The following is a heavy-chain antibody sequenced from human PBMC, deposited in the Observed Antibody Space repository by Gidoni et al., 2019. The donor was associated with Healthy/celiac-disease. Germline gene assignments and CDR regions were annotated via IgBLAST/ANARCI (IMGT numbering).Heavy chain of an antibody. V-gene: IGHV3-23*01. D-gene: IGHD2-2*01. J-gene: IGHJ4*02. CDR1: GFTFSSYA. CDR3: AKTEYGYYFDY. CDR2: ISGSGGST. Sequence: VQLLESGGGLVQPGGSLRLSCAASGFTFSSYAMSWVRQARGKGLEWVSAISGSGGSTYCADSGKGRFTISRNNAKNTLYLQMNSRRAEDTAVYYCAKTEYGYYFDYWGQGTLVTVSS.